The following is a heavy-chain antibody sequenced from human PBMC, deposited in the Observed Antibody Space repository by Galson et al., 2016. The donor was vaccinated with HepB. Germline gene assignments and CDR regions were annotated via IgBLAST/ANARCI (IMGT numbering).Heavy chain of an antibody. V-gene: IGHV5-51*01. CDR1: GYTFTTYW. CDR3: ARTAYHYAWGSLYD. CDR2: ICPGDSDT. D-gene: IGHD3-16*01. Sequence: QSGAEVKKPGESLKISCKGSGYTFTTYWIGWVRQMPGKGLEWMGIICPGDSDTRYSPSFQGQVTISADKSINTAYLQWSSLKASDSAIYYCARTAYHYAWGSLYDWGQGTLVTVSS. J-gene: IGHJ4*02.